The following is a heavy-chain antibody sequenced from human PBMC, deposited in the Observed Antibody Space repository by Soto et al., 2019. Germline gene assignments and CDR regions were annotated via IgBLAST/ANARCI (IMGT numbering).Heavy chain of an antibody. J-gene: IGHJ6*02. D-gene: IGHD2-2*01. V-gene: IGHV1-69*06. Sequence: GASVKVSCKASGGTFSSYAISWVRQAPGQGLEWMGGIIPIVGTANYAQKFQGRVTITADKSTSTAYMELSSLRSEDTAVYYCARGNCSSTSCYLGDYYYGMDVWGQGTTVTVSS. CDR1: GGTFSSYA. CDR3: ARGNCSSTSCYLGDYYYGMDV. CDR2: IIPIVGTA.